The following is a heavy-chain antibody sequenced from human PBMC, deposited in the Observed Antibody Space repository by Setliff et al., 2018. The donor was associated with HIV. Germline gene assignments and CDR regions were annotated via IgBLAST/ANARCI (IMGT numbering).Heavy chain of an antibody. J-gene: IGHJ5*02. CDR2: FYHSTT. Sequence: SETLSLTCVVSGYSISSGYYWGWIRQPPGTGLEWIGSFYHSTTYYNPSLKSRVTISVDTSKNQFSLKLISVTAADTAVYYCARYGGNSFWFDPWGQGTLVTVTS. CDR3: ARYGGNSFWFDP. V-gene: IGHV4-38-2*01. D-gene: IGHD2-21*01. CDR1: GYSISSGYY.